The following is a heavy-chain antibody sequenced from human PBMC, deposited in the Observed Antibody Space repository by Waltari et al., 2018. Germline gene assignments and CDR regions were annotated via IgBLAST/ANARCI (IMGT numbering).Heavy chain of an antibody. CDR3: VRSTSWRYYFDT. D-gene: IGHD6-13*01. V-gene: IGHV3-21*01. Sequence: DVQLVESGGGLVKPGGSLRLTCAASGFTFSGYSMHWVRQAPGKGLEWVASISSGGTYIYYTYSVKGRFTISRGNVTDSLYLQMNSLRVEDTATYFCVRSTSWRYYFDTWGQGTLVAVSS. CDR1: GFTFSGYS. J-gene: IGHJ4*02. CDR2: ISSGGTYI.